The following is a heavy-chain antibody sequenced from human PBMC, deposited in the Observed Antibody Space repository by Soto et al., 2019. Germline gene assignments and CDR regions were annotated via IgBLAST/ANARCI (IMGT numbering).Heavy chain of an antibody. CDR3: ARDTWFGGGLGYYGMDV. CDR2: IIPILGIA. Sequence: GASVKVSCKASGGTFSSYTISWVRQAPGQGLEWMGRIIPILGIANYAQKFQGRVTITADKSTSTAYMELSSLRSEDTAVYYCARDTWFGGGLGYYGMDVWGQGTTVTVSS. D-gene: IGHD3-10*01. CDR1: GGTFSSYT. V-gene: IGHV1-69*04. J-gene: IGHJ6*02.